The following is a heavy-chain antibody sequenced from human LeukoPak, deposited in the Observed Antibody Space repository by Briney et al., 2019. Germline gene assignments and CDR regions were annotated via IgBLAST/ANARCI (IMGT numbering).Heavy chain of an antibody. Sequence: GESLKISCQGSGYSFTSYWIGWVRQMPGKGLEWMGLIYPGDSDTRYGPSFQGQVTISADKSISTAYLQWSSLKASDTAMYYCARRGAANPDAFDIWGQETMVTVSS. CDR3: ARRGAANPDAFDI. CDR1: GYSFTSYW. D-gene: IGHD4/OR15-4a*01. V-gene: IGHV5-51*01. CDR2: IYPGDSDT. J-gene: IGHJ3*02.